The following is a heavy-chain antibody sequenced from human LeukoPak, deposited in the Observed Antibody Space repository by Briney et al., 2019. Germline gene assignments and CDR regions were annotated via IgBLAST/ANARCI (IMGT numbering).Heavy chain of an antibody. J-gene: IGHJ4*02. Sequence: GASVKVSCKVSGYTLTELSMHWVRQAPGKGLEWMGGFDPEDGETIYAQKFQGRVTMTEDASTDTAYMELSSLRSEDTAVYYCATDPEWLKTLDYWGQGTLVTVSS. CDR3: ATDPEWLKTLDY. D-gene: IGHD3-3*01. V-gene: IGHV1-24*01. CDR2: FDPEDGET. CDR1: GYTLTELS.